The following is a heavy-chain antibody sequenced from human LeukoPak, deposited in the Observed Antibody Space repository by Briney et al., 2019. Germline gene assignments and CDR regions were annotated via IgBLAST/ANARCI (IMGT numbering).Heavy chain of an antibody. D-gene: IGHD6-6*01. CDR1: GGSISSSNW. CDR3: ARGLRLVAALSRGRRFDY. J-gene: IGHJ4*02. Sequence: PSETLSLTCAVSGGSISSSNWWSWVRQPPGKGLEWIGEIYHSGSTNYNPSLKSRVTISVDTSKNQFSLKLSSVTAADTAVYYCARGLRLVAALSRGRRFDYWGQGTLVTVSS. V-gene: IGHV4-4*02. CDR2: IYHSGST.